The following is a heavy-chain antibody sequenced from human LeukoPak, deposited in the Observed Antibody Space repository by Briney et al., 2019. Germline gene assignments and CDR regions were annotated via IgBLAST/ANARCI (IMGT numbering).Heavy chain of an antibody. CDR3: ATLTTVVTAYYFDY. D-gene: IGHD4-23*01. V-gene: IGHV4-59*08. J-gene: IGHJ4*02. CDR1: GGSISGYF. CDR2: IHYSGST. Sequence: PSETLSLTCAVSGGSISGYFWSWIRQTPGRGLEWIGNIHYSGSTNYNPSIKSRVTISVDTSKSQFSLKLTSVTAADTAVYYCATLTTVVTAYYFDYWGQGTLVTVSS.